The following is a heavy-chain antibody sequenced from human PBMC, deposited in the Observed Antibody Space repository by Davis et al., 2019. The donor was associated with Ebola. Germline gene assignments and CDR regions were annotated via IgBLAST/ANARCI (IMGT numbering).Heavy chain of an antibody. D-gene: IGHD4-17*01. CDR2: ISGSGGST. Sequence: GGSLRLSCAASGSTFSSYAMSWVRQAPGKGLEWVQAISGSGGSTYYADSVKGRFTISRDDSTNTAYLQMNSLKTEDTAVYYCTTYYGDNEDVWGQGTTVTGSS. J-gene: IGHJ6*02. CDR1: GSTFSSYA. V-gene: IGHV3-23*01. CDR3: TTYYGDNEDV.